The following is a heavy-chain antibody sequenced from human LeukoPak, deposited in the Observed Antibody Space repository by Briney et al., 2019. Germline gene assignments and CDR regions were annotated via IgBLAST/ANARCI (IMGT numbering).Heavy chain of an antibody. CDR1: GGSISSSNW. Sequence: PSETLSLTCAVSGGSISSSNWWSWVRQPPGKGLEWIGEIYHSGSTNYNPSLKSRVTISVDKSKNQFSLKLSSVTAADTAVYYCARGALEVVVAAPANWFDPWGQGTLVTVSS. CDR3: ARGALEVVVAAPANWFDP. V-gene: IGHV4-4*02. D-gene: IGHD2-15*01. J-gene: IGHJ5*02. CDR2: IYHSGST.